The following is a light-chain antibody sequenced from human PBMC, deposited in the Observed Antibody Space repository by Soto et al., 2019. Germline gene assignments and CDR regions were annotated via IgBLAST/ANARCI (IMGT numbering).Light chain of an antibody. CDR2: DAS. Sequence: IVWTQSPGTLSLSPGERATLSCRASQSVSSSHLAWYQHKPGQAPRLLIYDASTRATGIPARFSGSGSGTEFTLTISSLQSEDFAVYYWQQYNNWPTFGQGTKVDIK. V-gene: IGKV3-15*01. CDR1: QSVSSSH. J-gene: IGKJ1*01. CDR3: QQYNNWPT.